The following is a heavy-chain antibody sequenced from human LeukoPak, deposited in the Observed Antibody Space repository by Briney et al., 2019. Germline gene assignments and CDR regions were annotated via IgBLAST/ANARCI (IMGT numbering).Heavy chain of an antibody. D-gene: IGHD2-15*01. V-gene: IGHV4-34*01. CDR1: GGSFSGYY. Sequence: SETLSLTCAVYGGSFSGYYWSWIRQLPGKGLEWIGEINHSGSTNYNPSLKSRVTISVDTSKNQFSLKLSSVTAADTAVYYCARGLICGGGSCYLDAFDIWGQGTMVTVSS. CDR3: ARGLICGGGSCYLDAFDI. CDR2: INHSGST. J-gene: IGHJ3*02.